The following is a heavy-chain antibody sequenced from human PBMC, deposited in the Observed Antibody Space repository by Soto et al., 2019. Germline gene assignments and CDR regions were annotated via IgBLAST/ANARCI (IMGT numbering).Heavy chain of an antibody. CDR2: INHSGST. D-gene: IGHD2-8*01. J-gene: IGHJ6*02. Sequence: PSETLALTCAVYGGSFRGYYWSWIRQPPGKGLEWIGEINHSGSTNYNPSLKSRVTISVDTSKNQFSLKLSSVTAADTAVYYCARAYHKMVYAIRGDYYYGMDVWGQGTTVTVSS. CDR1: GGSFRGYY. V-gene: IGHV4-34*01. CDR3: ARAYHKMVYAIRGDYYYGMDV.